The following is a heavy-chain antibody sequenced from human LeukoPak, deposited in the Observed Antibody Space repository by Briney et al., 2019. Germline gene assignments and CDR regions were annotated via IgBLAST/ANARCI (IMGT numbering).Heavy chain of an antibody. V-gene: IGHV3-23*01. D-gene: IGHD6-19*01. CDR3: AKSITVAEKIDF. J-gene: IGHJ4*02. Sequence: GGPLRLSCAASGFTFSSYALTWVRQAPGKGLEWVSTISDSGGYTYYADSVKGRFTISRDNSKNTLYLQMNSLRAEDTAVYYCAKSITVAEKIDFWGQGTLVTVSS. CDR1: GFTFSSYA. CDR2: ISDSGGYT.